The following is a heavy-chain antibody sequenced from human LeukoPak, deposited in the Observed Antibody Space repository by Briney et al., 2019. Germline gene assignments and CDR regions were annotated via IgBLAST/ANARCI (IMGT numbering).Heavy chain of an antibody. Sequence: ASVKVSCKASGYTFTGYYMHWVRQAPGQGLEWMGCINPTSGGTHYAQNFQGRVTVTRDTSISTAYMELNRLTFDDTAVYYCAKDPDRTLIGIASPGYWGQGTLVTVSS. CDR1: GYTFTGYY. V-gene: IGHV1-2*02. CDR2: INPTSGGT. CDR3: AKDPDRTLIGIASPGY. D-gene: IGHD1-14*01. J-gene: IGHJ4*02.